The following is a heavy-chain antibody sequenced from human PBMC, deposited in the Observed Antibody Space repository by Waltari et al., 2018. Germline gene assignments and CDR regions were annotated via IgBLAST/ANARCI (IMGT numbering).Heavy chain of an antibody. D-gene: IGHD1-20*01. CDR3: ARLTRTGWFDP. CDR1: GFTFSDYS. CDR2: IYSSSNTI. J-gene: IGHJ5*02. V-gene: IGHV3-48*04. Sequence: EVQLVESGGGLVQPGGSLRLSCAASGFTFSDYSMNWVRQAPGKGLEWVSYIYSSSNTIYYADSVKGRFTVSRDNAKNSLYLQMSSLRAEDTAVYYCARLTRTGWFDPWGQGTLVTVSS.